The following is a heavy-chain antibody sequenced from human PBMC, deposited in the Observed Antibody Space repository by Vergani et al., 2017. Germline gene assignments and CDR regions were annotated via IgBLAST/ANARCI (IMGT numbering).Heavy chain of an antibody. Sequence: QVQLVQSGAEVKKPGASVKVSCKASGYTFTGYYMHWVRQAPGQGLEWMGWINPNSGGTNYAQKFQGRVTMTRDTSISTAYMELSRLRSDDKAVYYCARVNTHTYYDFWSGAHDYWGQGTLVTVSS. CDR2: INPNSGGT. J-gene: IGHJ4*02. V-gene: IGHV1-2*02. CDR1: GYTFTGYY. D-gene: IGHD3-3*01. CDR3: ARVNTHTYYDFWSGAHDY.